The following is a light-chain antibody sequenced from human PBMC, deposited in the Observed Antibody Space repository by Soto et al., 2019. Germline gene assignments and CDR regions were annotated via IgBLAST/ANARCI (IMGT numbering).Light chain of an antibody. CDR3: QQYNTYST. V-gene: IGKV1-5*01. J-gene: IGKJ1*01. CDR1: QGISSW. CDR2: EAS. Sequence: DIQIPQSRPSVSASVGARVTITCRASQGISSWLAWYQQKPGKAPRLLIYEASTLESGVPSRFSGSGSGTEFTLTISSLQPDDFATYYCQQYNTYSTFGQGTKVDI.